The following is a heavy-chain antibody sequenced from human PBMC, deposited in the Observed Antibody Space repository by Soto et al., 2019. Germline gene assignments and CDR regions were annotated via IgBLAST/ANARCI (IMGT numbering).Heavy chain of an antibody. CDR1: GFTFSSYS. D-gene: IGHD4-4*01. CDR3: AKSRGDSWTTYFFDY. J-gene: IGHJ4*02. Sequence: EVQLLESGGGSVQPGGSLMLSCAASGFTFSSYSLSWLRQAPGKGLEWVSGISGSGQTTHYKDSVKGRFTIPRDNFRNTLYLQVNSLRAEDTAIYFCAKSRGDSWTTYFFDYWGQGALVTVSS. V-gene: IGHV3-23*01. CDR2: ISGSGQTT.